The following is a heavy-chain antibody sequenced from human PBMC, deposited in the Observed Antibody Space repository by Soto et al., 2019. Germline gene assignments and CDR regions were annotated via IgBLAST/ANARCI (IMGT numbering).Heavy chain of an antibody. CDR3: ALTVTGSRCPLAH. D-gene: IGHD3-9*01. Sequence: QVQLLQSGAEVKKPGSSVKVSCKASGGTFSSNSISWVRQAPGQGLEWMGGIIPIYASPNYAQNFQGRVTVTADKATSTDYLALSRLKFADSAIYYCALTVTGSRCPLAHWGRGTLVIVSS. CDR2: IIPIYASP. V-gene: IGHV1-69*06. CDR1: GGTFSSNS. J-gene: IGHJ4*02.